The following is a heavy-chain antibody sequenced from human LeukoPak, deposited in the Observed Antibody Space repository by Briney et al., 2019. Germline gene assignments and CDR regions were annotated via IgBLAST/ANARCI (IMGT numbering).Heavy chain of an antibody. CDR3: AKKQSVGYYYYYMDV. V-gene: IGHV3-23*01. D-gene: IGHD1-26*01. CDR2: ISGSGGST. CDR1: GFTFSSYA. J-gene: IGHJ6*03. Sequence: GGSLRLSCATSGFTFSSYAMSWVRQAAGKGLEWVSAISGSGGSTYYADSVKGRFTISRDNSKNTLYLQMNSLRAEDTAVYYCAKKQSVGYYYYYMDVWGKGTTVTVSS.